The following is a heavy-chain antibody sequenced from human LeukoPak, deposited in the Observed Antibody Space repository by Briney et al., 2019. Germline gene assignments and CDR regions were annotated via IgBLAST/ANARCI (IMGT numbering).Heavy chain of an antibody. CDR2: ISGSGGST. J-gene: IGHJ6*02. V-gene: IGHV3-23*01. D-gene: IGHD3-3*01. CDR3: AKDLTRPYYDFWSGPTDPYGMDV. CDR1: GFIFSSYA. Sequence: GGSLRLSCAASGFIFSSYAMSWVRQAPGKGLEWVSAISGSGGSTYYADSVKGRFTISRDNSKNTLYLQMNSLRAEDTAVYYCAKDLTRPYYDFWSGPTDPYGMDVWGQGTTVTVSS.